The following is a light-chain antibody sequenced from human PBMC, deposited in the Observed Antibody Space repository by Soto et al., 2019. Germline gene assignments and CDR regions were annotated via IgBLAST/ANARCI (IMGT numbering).Light chain of an antibody. CDR2: EGS. J-gene: IGLJ3*02. V-gene: IGLV2-23*01. Sequence: QSALTQPASVSGSPGQSITISYTGTSSDVGSYNLVSWYQQHPGKAPKLMIYEGSKRPSGVSNRFSGSNSGNTASLTISGLQAEDEADYYCCSYAGSSTWVFGGGTKLTVL. CDR3: CSYAGSSTWV. CDR1: SSDVGSYNL.